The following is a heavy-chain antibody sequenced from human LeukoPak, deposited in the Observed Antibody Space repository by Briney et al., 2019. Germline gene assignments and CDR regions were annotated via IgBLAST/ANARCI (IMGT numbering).Heavy chain of an antibody. V-gene: IGHV3-48*04. Sequence: GGSLRLSCAASGFTFSTYSMKWVRQAPGKGLEWVSYISSSSSTIYYADSVRGRFTISRDNAKNSLYLQMNSLRAEDTAVYYCARDCTVGCPWGQGTLVTVSS. CDR3: ARDCTVGCP. D-gene: IGHD4-23*01. CDR1: GFTFSTYS. J-gene: IGHJ5*02. CDR2: ISSSSSTI.